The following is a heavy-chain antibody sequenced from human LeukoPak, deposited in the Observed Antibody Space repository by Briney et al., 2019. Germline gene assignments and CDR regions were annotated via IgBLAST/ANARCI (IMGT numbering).Heavy chain of an antibody. CDR2: IYPGDSDT. D-gene: IGHD3-22*01. CDR3: ATYYYDSSGYYPYFDY. CDR1: GYSFTNYW. V-gene: IGHV5-51*01. J-gene: IGHJ4*02. Sequence: GGSLKISCKGSGYSFTNYWIGRVRQMPGKGLEWRGIIYPGDSDTRYSPSFQGQVTISADKSISTAYLQWSSLKASDTAMYYCATYYYDSSGYYPYFDYWGQGTLVTVSS.